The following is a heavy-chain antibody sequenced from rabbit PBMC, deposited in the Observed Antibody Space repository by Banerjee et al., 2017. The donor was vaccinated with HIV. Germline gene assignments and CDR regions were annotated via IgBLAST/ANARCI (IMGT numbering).Heavy chain of an antibody. V-gene: IGHV1S45*01. J-gene: IGHJ6*01. Sequence: QEQLVESGGGLVQPEGSLTLTCKASGIDFSSYYYMCWVRQAPGKGLEWIGCINTGSGNTYYANWAKGRFTISKTSSTTVTLQMTSLTAADTATYFCARQDVGTGHGYYLWGQGTLVTVS. CDR1: GIDFSSYYY. CDR2: INTGSGNT. CDR3: ARQDVGTGHGYYL. D-gene: IGHD1-1*01.